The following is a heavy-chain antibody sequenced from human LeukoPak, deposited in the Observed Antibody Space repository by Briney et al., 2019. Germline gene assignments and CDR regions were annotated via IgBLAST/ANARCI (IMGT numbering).Heavy chain of an antibody. D-gene: IGHD3-16*02. V-gene: IGHV4-59*01. J-gene: IGHJ4*02. CDR1: GGSITNYY. CDR3: ARGGSYRPFDY. Sequence: SETLSLTCTVSGGSITNYYWSWIRQAPGKGLEWIGCIYYSGSTDYNPSLKSRVTISVDTSKNQFSLKLTSVTAADTAVYYCARGGSYRPFDYWGQGTLVTVSS. CDR2: IYYSGST.